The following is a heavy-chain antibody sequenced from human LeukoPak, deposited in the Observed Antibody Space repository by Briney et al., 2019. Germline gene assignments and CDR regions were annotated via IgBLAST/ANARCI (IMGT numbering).Heavy chain of an antibody. D-gene: IGHD5-12*01. V-gene: IGHV3-21*01. Sequence: GGSLRLSCAASAFTFSSNTMNWVRHAPGKGLEWVSSISGSSTYTFYADSVMGRFTISRDNAKNSLYLHMSSLRAEDTAVYYCARVRDLYRDYWGEGILVTVSS. J-gene: IGHJ4*02. CDR1: AFTFSSNT. CDR2: ISGSSTYT. CDR3: ARVRDLYRDY.